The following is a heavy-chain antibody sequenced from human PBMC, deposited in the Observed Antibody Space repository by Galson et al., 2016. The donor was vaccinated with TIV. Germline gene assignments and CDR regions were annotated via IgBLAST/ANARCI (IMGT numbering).Heavy chain of an antibody. D-gene: IGHD2-15*01. CDR1: GFIFRRYS. CDR3: AREFFCGGTCYYFDQ. CDR2: ISSSSDYR. Sequence: SLRLSCAASGFIFRRYSMNWVRQAPGKGLEWVSTISSSSDYRFYADSVKGRFTISRDNAKNSLFLQMSSLRVEDAALYYCAREFFCGGTCYYFDQWGQGTLVSVSS. V-gene: IGHV3-21*04. J-gene: IGHJ4*02.